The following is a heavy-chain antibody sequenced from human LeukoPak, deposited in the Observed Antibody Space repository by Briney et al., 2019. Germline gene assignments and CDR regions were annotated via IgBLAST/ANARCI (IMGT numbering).Heavy chain of an antibody. CDR2: IIPILGIA. CDR1: GGTFSSYA. V-gene: IGHV1-69*04. J-gene: IGHJ4*02. CDR3: ARDEDIVAMHDY. Sequence: GASVKVSCKASGGTFSSYAISWVRQAPGQGLEWMGRIIPILGIANYAQKFQGRVTITADKSTSTAYMELSSLRSEDTAVYYCARDEDIVAMHDYWGQGTLVTVSS. D-gene: IGHD5-12*01.